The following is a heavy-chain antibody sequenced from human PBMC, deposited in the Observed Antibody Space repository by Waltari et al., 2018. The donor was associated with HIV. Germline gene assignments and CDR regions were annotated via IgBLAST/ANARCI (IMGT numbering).Heavy chain of an antibody. CDR1: GGSISSSSYY. CDR3: ARLFQETDAFDI. Sequence: QLQLQESGPGLVKPSETLSLTCTVSGGSISSSSYYWGWIRQPPGKGLEGIGSIYYSVSTYYNPALKSRATISVDTSKNQFSLMLISVTAADTAVYYCARLFQETDAFDIWGQGTMVTVSS. V-gene: IGHV4-39*01. CDR2: IYYSVST. J-gene: IGHJ3*02.